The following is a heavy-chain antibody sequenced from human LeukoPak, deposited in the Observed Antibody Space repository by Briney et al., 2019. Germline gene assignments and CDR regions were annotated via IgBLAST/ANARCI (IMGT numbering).Heavy chain of an antibody. CDR1: GGSISSYY. V-gene: IGHV4-59*04. CDR3: ARHVRNIVVVTAPNPFDY. D-gene: IGHD2-21*02. J-gene: IGHJ4*02. Sequence: SETLSLTCTVSGGSISSYYWSWFRQPPGKGLEWIGDIYYSGSTYYNPSLKSRVTISVDTSKNQFSLKLSSVTAADTAVYYCARHVRNIVVVTAPNPFDYWGQGTLVTVSS. CDR2: IYYSGST.